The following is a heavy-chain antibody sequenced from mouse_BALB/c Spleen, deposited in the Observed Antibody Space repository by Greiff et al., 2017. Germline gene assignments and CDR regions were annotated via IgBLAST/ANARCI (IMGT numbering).Heavy chain of an antibody. CDR2: IDPYDSET. D-gene: IGHD2-1*01. CDR3: ARSPLGDYGNYDWFAY. J-gene: IGHJ3*01. CDR1: GYTFTSYW. V-gene: IGHV1-74*01. Sequence: QVQLKQSGAELVRPGASVKLSCKASGYTFTSYWMNWVKQRPEQGLEWIGRIDPYDSETHYNQKFKDKAILTVDKSSSTAYMQLSSLTSEDSAVYYCARSPLGDYGNYDWFAYWGQGTLVTVSA.